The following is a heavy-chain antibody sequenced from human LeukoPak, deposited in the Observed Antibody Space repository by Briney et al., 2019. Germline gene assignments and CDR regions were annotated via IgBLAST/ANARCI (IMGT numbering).Heavy chain of an antibody. D-gene: IGHD1-14*01. CDR1: GFTFSSYS. CDR3: ARGTLNIPGEHGAFDY. J-gene: IGHJ4*02. V-gene: IGHV3-21*01. CDR2: ISTSSSYI. Sequence: GGSLRLSCAASGFTFSSYSMNWVRQAPGKGLEWVSSISTSSSYIHYADSVKGRFTISRDNAKNSLYLQMNSLRAEDTAVYYCARGTLNIPGEHGAFDYWGQGTLITVSS.